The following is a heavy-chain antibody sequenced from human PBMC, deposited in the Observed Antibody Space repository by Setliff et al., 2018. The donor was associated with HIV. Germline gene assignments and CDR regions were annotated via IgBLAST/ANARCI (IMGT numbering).Heavy chain of an antibody. CDR1: GGSIRSHY. CDR3: ARGQWPAPRPDFSDGYYNYGMDV. Sequence: SETLSLTCTVSGGSIRSHYWNWIRQSPGKGLEWIAYFYYSGSPNYNPSLKSRVTMSVDTSKNQISLTLTSVTAADAAVYYCARGQWPAPRPDFSDGYYNYGMDVWGQETTVTVSS. D-gene: IGHD2-2*01. J-gene: IGHJ6*02. CDR2: FYYSGSP. V-gene: IGHV4-59*11.